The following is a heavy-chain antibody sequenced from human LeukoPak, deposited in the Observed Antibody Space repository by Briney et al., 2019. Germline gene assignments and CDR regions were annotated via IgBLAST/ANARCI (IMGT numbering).Heavy chain of an antibody. J-gene: IGHJ4*02. Sequence: PGGSLRLSCTASGFTFSTFEMNWVRKAPGPGLEWVSYISGSGSTMYYADSVKGRFTMSRDNAKNSLYLDMKSLRGEDTALYFCTRGRYFGIDFWGQGSLVIVSS. CDR2: ISGSGSTM. CDR1: GFTFSTFE. CDR3: TRGRYFGIDF. V-gene: IGHV3-48*03. D-gene: IGHD3-9*01.